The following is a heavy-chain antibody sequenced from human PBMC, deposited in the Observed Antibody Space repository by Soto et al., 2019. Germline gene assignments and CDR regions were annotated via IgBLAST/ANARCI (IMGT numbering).Heavy chain of an antibody. J-gene: IGHJ3*02. CDR3: VGSGVAEEQYAFDI. V-gene: IGHV3-23*01. Sequence: EVQLLESGGGLVQPGGSLRLSCAASGFTFSSYAMSWVRQAPGKGLEWVSAISGSGGSTYYADSVKGRFTISRDNSKNTLYLQMNSLRAEDTAVYYGVGSGVAEEQYAFDIWGQGTMVTVSS. D-gene: IGHD3-10*01. CDR1: GFTFSSYA. CDR2: ISGSGGST.